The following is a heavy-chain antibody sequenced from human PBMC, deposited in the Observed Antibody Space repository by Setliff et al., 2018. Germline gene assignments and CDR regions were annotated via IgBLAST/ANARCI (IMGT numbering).Heavy chain of an antibody. CDR2: IIPIFGTA. CDR1: GGTFSSYA. Sequence: VKVSCKASGGTFSSYAISWVRQAPGQGLEWMGRIIPIFGTANYAQKFQGRVTITADKSTSTAYMELSSLRSEDTAVYYCARELPRTIFGVVIDYWGQGTLVTVSS. J-gene: IGHJ4*02. CDR3: ARELPRTIFGVVIDY. D-gene: IGHD3-3*01. V-gene: IGHV1-69*06.